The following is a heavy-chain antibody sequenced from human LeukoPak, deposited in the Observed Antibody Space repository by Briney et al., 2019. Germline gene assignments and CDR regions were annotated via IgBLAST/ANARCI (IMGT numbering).Heavy chain of an antibody. D-gene: IGHD1-1*01. CDR2: ISSSSSYI. J-gene: IGHJ3*02. CDR1: GFTFSSYA. Sequence: GGSLRLSCAASGFTFSSYAMSWVRQAPGKGLEWVSSISSSSSYIYYADSVKGRFTISRDNAKNSLYLQMNSLRAEDTAVYYCARDISPAGTEDAFDIWGQGAMVTVSS. CDR3: ARDISPAGTEDAFDI. V-gene: IGHV3-21*01.